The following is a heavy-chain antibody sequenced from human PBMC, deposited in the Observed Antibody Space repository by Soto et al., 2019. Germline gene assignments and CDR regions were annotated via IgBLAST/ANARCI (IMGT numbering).Heavy chain of an antibody. J-gene: IGHJ6*03. CDR3: AKSNYYGLGNYYYYYMDV. CDR2: INSDGSST. Sequence: PGGSLRLSCAASVFTLSSHWMHWVRQAPGKGLVWVSRINSDGSSTSDADSVKGRFTISRDNAKNTLYLQMNSLRAEDTAVYYCAKSNYYGLGNYYYYYMDVWGKGTTVTVSS. CDR1: VFTLSSHW. D-gene: IGHD3-10*01. V-gene: IGHV3-74*01.